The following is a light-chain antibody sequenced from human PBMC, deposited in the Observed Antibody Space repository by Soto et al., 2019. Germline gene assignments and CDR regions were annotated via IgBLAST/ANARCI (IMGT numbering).Light chain of an antibody. V-gene: IGLV2-14*01. CDR2: DVS. CDR1: SSDVGDYNY. Sequence: QSALTQPASVSGSPGQSITISCTGTSSDVGDYNYVSWYQQHPGKAPKLMIYDVSNRPSGVSNRFSGSKSGSTASLTISGHQADDGADYYCSSYSTSTTRVFGTGTKLTVL. J-gene: IGLJ1*01. CDR3: SSYSTSTTRV.